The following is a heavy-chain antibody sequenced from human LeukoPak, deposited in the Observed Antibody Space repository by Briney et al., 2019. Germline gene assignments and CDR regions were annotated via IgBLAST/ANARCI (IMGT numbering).Heavy chain of an antibody. D-gene: IGHD4-23*01. CDR1: GGTFGSYA. V-gene: IGHV1-2*02. J-gene: IGHJ4*02. Sequence: ASVKVSCKASGGTFGSYAISWVRQAPGQGLEWMGWINPNSGGTNYAQKFQGRVTMTRDTSIITAYMELSSLRSDDTAVYYCARDYGGNSVLDYWGQGTLVTVSS. CDR3: ARDYGGNSVLDY. CDR2: INPNSGGT.